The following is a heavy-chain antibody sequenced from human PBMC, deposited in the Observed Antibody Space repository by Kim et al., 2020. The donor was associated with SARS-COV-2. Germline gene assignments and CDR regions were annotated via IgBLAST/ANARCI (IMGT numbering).Heavy chain of an antibody. Sequence: SETLSRTCTVSGGSISSYYWSWIRQPPGKGLEWIGYIYYSGSTNYNPSLKSRVTISVDTSKNQFSLKLSSVTAADTAVYYCARGSDSSSWYWWFDPWGQGTLVTVSS. J-gene: IGHJ5*02. D-gene: IGHD6-13*01. CDR1: GGSISSYY. CDR2: IYYSGST. CDR3: ARGSDSSSWYWWFDP. V-gene: IGHV4-59*01.